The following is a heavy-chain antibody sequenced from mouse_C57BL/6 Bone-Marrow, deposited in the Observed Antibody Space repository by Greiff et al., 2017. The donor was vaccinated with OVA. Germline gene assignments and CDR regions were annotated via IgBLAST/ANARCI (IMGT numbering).Heavy chain of an antibody. V-gene: IGHV1-69*01. CDR3: ARGSSGYPAWFAY. J-gene: IGHJ3*01. CDR1: GYTFTSYW. D-gene: IGHD3-2*02. CDR2: IDPSDSYT. Sequence: QVQLQQSGAELVMPGASVKLSCKASGYTFTSYWMHWVKQRPGQGLEWIGEIDPSDSYTNYNQKFKGKSTLTVDKSSSTAYMQRSSLTSEDSAVYYCARGSSGYPAWFAYWGQGTLVTVSA.